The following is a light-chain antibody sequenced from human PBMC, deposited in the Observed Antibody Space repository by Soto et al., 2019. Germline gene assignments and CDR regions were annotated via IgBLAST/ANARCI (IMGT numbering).Light chain of an antibody. Sequence: SYELTQPPSVSVAPGETATITCGGNNIGSKGVHWYQQKPGQAPMMVISYDIDRPSGIPERFSGYNSGNTATLTISWVEAGDEADYYCQVWHSSSDPVVFGGGTKLTV. CDR2: YDI. J-gene: IGLJ2*01. CDR3: QVWHSSSDPVV. CDR1: NIGSKG. V-gene: IGLV3-21*04.